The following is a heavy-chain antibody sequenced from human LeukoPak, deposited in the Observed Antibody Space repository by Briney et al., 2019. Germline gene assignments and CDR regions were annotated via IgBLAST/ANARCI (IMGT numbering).Heavy chain of an antibody. V-gene: IGHV1-46*01. CDR2: INPSGGST. D-gene: IGHD3-9*01. J-gene: IGHJ5*02. CDR3: ARDGDYDILTRYYSYWFDP. Sequence: ASVKVSCKASGYTFTSYYMHWVRQAPGQGLEWMGIINPSGGSTSYAQKFQGRVTMTRDTSTSTVYMELSSLRSEDTAVYYCARDGDYDILTRYYSYWFDPWGQGTLVTVSS. CDR1: GYTFTSYY.